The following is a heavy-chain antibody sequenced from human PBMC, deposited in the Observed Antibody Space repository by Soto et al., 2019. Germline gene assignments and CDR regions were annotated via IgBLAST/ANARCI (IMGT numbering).Heavy chain of an antibody. CDR1: GGSIGSYY. Sequence: SETLSLTCTVSGGSIGSYYWSWIRQPPGKGLEWIGYIYYSGSTNYNPSLKSRVTISVDTSKNQFSLKPSSVTAANTAVYYCARASSYYYDSSGYLDIWGQGTMVT. CDR3: ARASSYYYDSSGYLDI. CDR2: IYYSGST. D-gene: IGHD3-22*01. V-gene: IGHV4-59*01. J-gene: IGHJ3*02.